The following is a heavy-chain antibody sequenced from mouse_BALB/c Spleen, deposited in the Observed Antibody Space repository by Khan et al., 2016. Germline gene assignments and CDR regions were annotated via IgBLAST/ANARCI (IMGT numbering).Heavy chain of an antibody. V-gene: IGHV3-6*02. D-gene: IGHD4-1*01. CDR3: ASANYYFDY. J-gene: IGHJ2*01. CDR1: GYSITSDYY. Sequence: EVQLQESGPGLVKPSQSLSLTCSVTGYSITSDYYWNWIRHFPGNKLEWMGYIRYDGSNNYNPSLKNRISITRDTSKNQFFMKLNSVTTEDTATYYCASANYYFDYWGQGTTLTVSS. CDR2: IRYDGSN.